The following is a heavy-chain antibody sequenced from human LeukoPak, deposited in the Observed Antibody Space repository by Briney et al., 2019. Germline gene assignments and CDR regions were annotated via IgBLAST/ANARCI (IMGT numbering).Heavy chain of an antibody. Sequence: GGSLRLSCAASGFTFSSYSMNWVRQAPGKGLEWVSVIYSGGSTYYADSVKGRFTISRDNSKNTLYLQMNSLRAEDTAVYYCARVTYYYDSSGYYYLDYWGQGTLVTVSS. J-gene: IGHJ4*02. CDR1: GFTFSSYS. CDR3: ARVTYYYDSSGYYYLDY. D-gene: IGHD3-22*01. CDR2: IYSGGST. V-gene: IGHV3-66*01.